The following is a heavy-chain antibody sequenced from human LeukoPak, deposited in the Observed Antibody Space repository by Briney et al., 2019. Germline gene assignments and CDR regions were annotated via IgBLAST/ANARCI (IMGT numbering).Heavy chain of an antibody. D-gene: IGHD3-3*02. Sequence: SETLSLTCTVSSGSFSTEYWSWIRQPPGKGLEWIGYIYYSGSTNYNPSLKSRVTISVDTSKNQFSLKLSSVTAADTAVYYCARHFARAFDIWGQGTMVTVSS. V-gene: IGHV4-59*13. CDR3: ARHFARAFDI. CDR2: IYYSGST. CDR1: SGSFSTEY. J-gene: IGHJ3*02.